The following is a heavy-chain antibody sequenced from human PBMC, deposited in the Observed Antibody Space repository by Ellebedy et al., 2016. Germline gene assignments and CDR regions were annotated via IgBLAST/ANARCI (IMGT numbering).Heavy chain of an antibody. J-gene: IGHJ4*02. V-gene: IGHV1-46*01. D-gene: IGHD1-26*01. CDR1: GYTFTSYY. CDR2: INPSGGST. CDR3: ARDLWLVGATGHFDY. Sequence: GESLKISCAASGYTFTSYYMHWVRQAPGQGLEWMGIINPSGGSTSYAQKFQGRVTMTRDTSTSTVYMELSSLRSEDTAVYYCARDLWLVGATGHFDYWGQGTLVTVSS.